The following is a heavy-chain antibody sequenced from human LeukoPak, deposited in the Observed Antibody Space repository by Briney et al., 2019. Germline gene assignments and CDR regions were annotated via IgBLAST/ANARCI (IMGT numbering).Heavy chain of an antibody. Sequence: SETLSLTCTVSGGSINIGKYYWAWFRQPPGKGPEWIGRIDTSGTTSYNPSLKSRVTISVDTFKIEFYLNLRSVTAADTAVYYCARGGSGLWFDPWGQGTLVTVSS. J-gene: IGHJ5*02. CDR2: IDTSGTT. CDR3: ARGGSGLWFDP. V-gene: IGHV4-61*02. D-gene: IGHD1-26*01. CDR1: GGSINIGKYY.